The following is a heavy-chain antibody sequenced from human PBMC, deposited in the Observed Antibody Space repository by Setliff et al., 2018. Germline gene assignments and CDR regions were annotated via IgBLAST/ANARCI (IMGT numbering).Heavy chain of an antibody. CDR1: GFSLSTTGVG. J-gene: IGHJ4*02. CDR2: IFFNDDK. Sequence: GSGPTLVNPTQTLTLTCTFSGFSLSTTGVGVGWIRQPPGKALEWLAVIFFNDDKRYSPSLKSRLTITKDTSKNQVALTMTNMDPVDTATYFCAHAPTRAEIPLGYFDYWGQGTLVTVSS. V-gene: IGHV2-5*01. CDR3: AHAPTRAEIPLGYFDY. D-gene: IGHD3-16*01.